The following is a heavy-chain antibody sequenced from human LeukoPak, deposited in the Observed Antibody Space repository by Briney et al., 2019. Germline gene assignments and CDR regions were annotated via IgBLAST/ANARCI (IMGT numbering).Heavy chain of an antibody. J-gene: IGHJ3*02. D-gene: IGHD6-19*01. V-gene: IGHV4-59*08. Sequence: PSETLSLTCAVYGGSFSGYYWSWIRQPPGKGLEWIGYIYYSGSTNYNPSLKSRVTISVDTSKNQFSLKLSSVTAADTAVYYCARPNNGWPNRGHAFDIWGQGTMVTVSS. CDR3: ARPNNGWPNRGHAFDI. CDR2: IYYSGST. CDR1: GGSFSGYY.